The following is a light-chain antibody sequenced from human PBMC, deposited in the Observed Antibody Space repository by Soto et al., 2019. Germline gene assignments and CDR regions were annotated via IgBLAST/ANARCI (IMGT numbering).Light chain of an antibody. J-gene: IGKJ1*01. CDR2: GTS. CDR3: QQYGSSGT. Sequence: EIVLTQSPGTLSLSPGERATLSCRASQSVSNNYLACYQQQQGQAPRLLIDGTSNRATGIPDRFSGSGSGTDFTLTISRLEPEDVALYYCQQYGSSGTFGQGTKVEIK. CDR1: QSVSNNY. V-gene: IGKV3-20*01.